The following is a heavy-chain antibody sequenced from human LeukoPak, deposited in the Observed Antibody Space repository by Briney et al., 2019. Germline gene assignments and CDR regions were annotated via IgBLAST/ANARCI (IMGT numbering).Heavy chain of an antibody. D-gene: IGHD2-15*01. J-gene: IGHJ4*02. Sequence: GGSLRLSCAASGFTFDDYAMHWVRHAPGKGLEWVSGISWNSGSIGYADSVKGRFTISRDTSKNTLYLQMNSLRAEDTAVYYCAKVGWESCGTSCLWPDWGQGTMVTVSS. CDR1: GFTFDDYA. CDR2: ISWNSGSI. V-gene: IGHV3-9*01. CDR3: AKVGWESCGTSCLWPD.